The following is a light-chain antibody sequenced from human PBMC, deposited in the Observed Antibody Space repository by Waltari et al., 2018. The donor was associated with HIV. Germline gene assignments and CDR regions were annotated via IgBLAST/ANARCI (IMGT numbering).Light chain of an antibody. CDR2: GAS. V-gene: IGKV3-15*01. J-gene: IGKJ2*01. CDR1: QSVSSN. Sequence: EIVMTQSPATLSVSPGERVTLSCRASQSVSSNLAWYQQKPGQAPRLLIYGASTRATGVPARFSGSGSGTEFTLTISSLQSEDFAVYYCQQYINRPPYTFGQGTKLEI. CDR3: QQYINRPPYT.